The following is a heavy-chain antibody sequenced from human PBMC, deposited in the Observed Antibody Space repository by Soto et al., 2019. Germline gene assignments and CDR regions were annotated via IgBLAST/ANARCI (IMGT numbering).Heavy chain of an antibody. J-gene: IGHJ5*02. V-gene: IGHV4-31*03. Sequence: KPSETLSLTCTVSGGSISSGGYYWSWIRQHPGKGLEWIGYIYYSGSTYYNPSLKSRVTISVDTSKNQFSLKLSSVTAADTAVYYCARAQYSSSSGPDWFDPWGQGTLGTVSS. D-gene: IGHD6-6*01. CDR2: IYYSGST. CDR1: GGSISSGGYY. CDR3: ARAQYSSSSGPDWFDP.